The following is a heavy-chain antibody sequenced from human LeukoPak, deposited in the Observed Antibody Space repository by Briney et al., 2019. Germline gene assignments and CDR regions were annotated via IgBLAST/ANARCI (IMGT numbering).Heavy chain of an antibody. CDR3: ARDPGGRSPQVPDYYYYYGMDV. D-gene: IGHD2-15*01. J-gene: IGHJ6*02. CDR1: GGTFSSYA. CDR2: IIPIFGIA. V-gene: IGHV1-69*04. Sequence: GASVKVSCKASGGTFSSYAISWVRQAPGQGLEWMGRIIPIFGIANYAQKFQGRVTITADKSTSTAYMELSSLRSEDTAVYYCARDPGGRSPQVPDYYYYYGMDVWGQGTTVTVSS.